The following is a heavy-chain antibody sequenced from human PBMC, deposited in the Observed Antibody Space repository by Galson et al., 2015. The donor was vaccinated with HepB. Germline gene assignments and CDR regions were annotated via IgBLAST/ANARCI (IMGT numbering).Heavy chain of an antibody. D-gene: IGHD6-19*01. CDR1: GFTFTTSN. CDR2: ISDDGITA. V-gene: IGHV3-30-3*01. J-gene: IGHJ4*02. Sequence: SLRLSCAASGFTFTTSNVHWVRQTPVKGLEWLAIISDDGITAFYADSVKGRFTISRDNSKNTLFLQMNSLRPDDTAVYYCARDFGWNFDNWGQGTLVTVSS. CDR3: ARDFGWNFDN.